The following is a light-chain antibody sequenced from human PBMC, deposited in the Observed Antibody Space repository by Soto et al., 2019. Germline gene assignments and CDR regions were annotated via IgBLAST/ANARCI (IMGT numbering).Light chain of an antibody. CDR3: QETYSTPGLT. CDR2: AAS. V-gene: IGKV1-39*01. J-gene: IGKJ4*01. Sequence: DIRMTQSPSSLSASVGDRVTITCRASQSIDTYLNWYQQKPGKVPKLLIYAASSLQSGVPSRFSGRGSGTDFTLTICSLQPEDFATYYCQETYSTPGLTFGGGTKVDIK. CDR1: QSIDTY.